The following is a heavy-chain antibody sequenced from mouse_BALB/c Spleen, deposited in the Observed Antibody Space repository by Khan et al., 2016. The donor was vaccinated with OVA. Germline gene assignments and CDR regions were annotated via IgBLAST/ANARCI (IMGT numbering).Heavy chain of an antibody. CDR3: ARKSTRASY. Sequence: VQLQQSGAELVKPGASAKMSCKASGYTFTSYTMHWVKQRPGQGLEWIGYINPSSGYTKYNQKFKDKATLTADKSSSTAYMQLSSLTSEDSAVYYCARKSTRASYWGQGTTLTVSS. J-gene: IGHJ2*01. CDR1: GYTFTSYT. CDR2: INPSSGYT. D-gene: IGHD3-1*01. V-gene: IGHV1-4*01.